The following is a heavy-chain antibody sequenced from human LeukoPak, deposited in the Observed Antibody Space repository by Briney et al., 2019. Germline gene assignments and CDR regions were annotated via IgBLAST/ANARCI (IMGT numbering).Heavy chain of an antibody. CDR2: IYTSGNT. D-gene: IGHD6-19*01. J-gene: IGHJ2*01. CDR1: GGSITTYQ. Sequence: SETLSLTCTVSGGSITTYQWTWIRQPAGKGLEWIGLIYTSGNTNYNPSLKSRVTMSVDTSKNQFFLKLGSVTAADTAVYYCARDQHSSGWYGYFDLWGRGTLVTVSS. V-gene: IGHV4-4*07. CDR3: ARDQHSSGWYGYFDL.